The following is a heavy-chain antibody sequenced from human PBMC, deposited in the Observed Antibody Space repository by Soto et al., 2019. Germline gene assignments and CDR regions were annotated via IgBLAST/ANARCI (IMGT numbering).Heavy chain of an antibody. V-gene: IGHV3-30*03. J-gene: IGHJ4*02. CDR1: GFTFTSYG. CDR2: ISYDGGLQ. CDR3: VSDRGYGHASVPYS. D-gene: IGHD5-18*01. Sequence: QAHLVESGGGVVQPGRSLRLSCAASGFTFTSYGMHWVRQAPGTRLEWVAVISYDGGLQHYADSVKGRFTISRENSKNMVLLQMTSLRAEDTAVYYCVSDRGYGHASVPYSWGQGTLVSVSS.